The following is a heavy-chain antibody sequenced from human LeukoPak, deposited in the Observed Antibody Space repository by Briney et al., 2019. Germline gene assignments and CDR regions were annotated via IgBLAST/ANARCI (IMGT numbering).Heavy chain of an antibody. J-gene: IGHJ4*02. CDR1: GFTFSSYS. CDR2: LSSISTTI. CDR3: AKDFMVRGVIRPDY. Sequence: GGSLRLSCAASGFTFSSYSMSWVRQAPGKGLEWVSFLSSISTTIYYADSVKGRFTISRDNSKNTLYLQMNSLRAEDTAVYYCAKDFMVRGVIRPDYWGQGTLVTVSS. D-gene: IGHD3-10*01. V-gene: IGHV3-48*01.